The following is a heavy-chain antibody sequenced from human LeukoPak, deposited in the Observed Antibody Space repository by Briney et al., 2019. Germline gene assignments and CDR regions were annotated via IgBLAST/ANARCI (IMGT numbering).Heavy chain of an antibody. CDR3: TTDPQGGYYFDY. CDR2: IKSNSDGGRT. J-gene: IGHJ4*02. Sequence: TGGSLRLSCAVSGFTFSNAWMSWVRQAPGKGLEWVGRIKSNSDGGRTDSAAPVKGRSTISRDDSKNTLYLQMNSLKTEDTGVYYCTTDPQGGYYFDYWGQGTLVTVSS. V-gene: IGHV3-15*01. D-gene: IGHD3-22*01. CDR1: GFTFSNAW.